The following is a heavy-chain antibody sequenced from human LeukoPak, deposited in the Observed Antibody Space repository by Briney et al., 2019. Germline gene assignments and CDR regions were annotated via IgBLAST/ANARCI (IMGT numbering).Heavy chain of an antibody. CDR2: IYSGGST. J-gene: IGHJ3*02. CDR3: ARKHYYYDSSGYAAAFDI. CDR1: GFTVSSNY. D-gene: IGHD3-22*01. V-gene: IGHV3-66*01. Sequence: PGGSLRLSCAASGFTVSSNYMSWVRQAPGKGLEWVSVIYSGGSTYYADSVKGRFTISRDNSKNTLYLQMNSLRAEDTAVYYCARKHYYYDSSGYAAAFDIWGQGTMVTVSS.